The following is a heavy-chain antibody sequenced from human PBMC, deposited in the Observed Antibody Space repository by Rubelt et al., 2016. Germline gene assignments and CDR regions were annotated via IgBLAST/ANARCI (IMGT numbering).Heavy chain of an antibody. CDR2: MSYDGSNK. D-gene: IGHD3-3*01. Sequence: GGGVVQPGRSLRLSCAASGFTFSSSGMHWVRQAPGKGLEWVAVMSYDGSNKYYADSVKGRFTISRDNSKNTLYLQMNSLRAADTAVNYCARDTDDFWSGYWDYWGQGTLITVSS. CDR1: GFTFSSSG. J-gene: IGHJ4*02. V-gene: IGHV3-30*03. CDR3: ARDTDDFWSGYWDY.